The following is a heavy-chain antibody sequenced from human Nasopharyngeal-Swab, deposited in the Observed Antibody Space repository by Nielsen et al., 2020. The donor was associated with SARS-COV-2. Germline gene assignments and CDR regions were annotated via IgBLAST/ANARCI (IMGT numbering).Heavy chain of an antibody. V-gene: IGHV3-21*01. J-gene: IGHJ6*02. CDR3: ARDGLDYDFWSAYFMDV. CDR2: ISSSSSYI. CDR1: GFTFNNYN. Sequence: GGSLRLSCAASGFTFNNYNFNWVRQAPGKGLEWVSSISSSSSYIYYADSVKGRFTISRDNAKNSLYLQMNSLRAEDTAVYYCARDGLDYDFWSAYFMDVWGQGTTVTGLL. D-gene: IGHD3-3*01.